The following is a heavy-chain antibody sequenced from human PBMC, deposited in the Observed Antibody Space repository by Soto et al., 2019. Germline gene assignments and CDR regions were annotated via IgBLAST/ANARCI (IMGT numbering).Heavy chain of an antibody. CDR3: ARGRKGSYYYYGMDV. CDR2: IYFSGTT. V-gene: IGHV4-31*03. Sequence: PSETLSLTCTVSGVSISSGGYYWIWIRQLPGKGLEWIGYIYFSGTTYYNPSLRSRLTISFDTSKNRFSLKLSSVPAANTAVYYCARGRKGSYYYYGMDVWGQGTTVTVSS. J-gene: IGHJ6*02. CDR1: GVSISSGGYY.